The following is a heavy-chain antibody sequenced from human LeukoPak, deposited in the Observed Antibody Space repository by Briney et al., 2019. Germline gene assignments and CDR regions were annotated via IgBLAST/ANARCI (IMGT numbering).Heavy chain of an antibody. D-gene: IGHD5-12*01. CDR2: ISGSGGST. CDR1: GFTFSSYA. CDR3: ATHGGYSGYEEPDYYYGMDV. V-gene: IGHV3-23*01. Sequence: GGSLRLSCAASGFTFSSYAMSWVRQAPGKGLEWVSAISGSGGSTYYADSVKGRFTISRHNSKNTLYLQMNSLRAEDTAVYYCATHGGYSGYEEPDYYYGMDVWGQGTTVTVSS. J-gene: IGHJ6*02.